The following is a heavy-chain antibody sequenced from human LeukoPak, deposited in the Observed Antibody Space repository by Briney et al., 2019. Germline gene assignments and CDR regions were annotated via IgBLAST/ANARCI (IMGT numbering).Heavy chain of an antibody. CDR2: IWYDGSNK. V-gene: IGHV3-33*01. J-gene: IGHJ4*02. D-gene: IGHD3-22*01. Sequence: GGSLRLSCAASGFTFSSYGMHWVRQAPGKGLKWVAVIWYDGSNKYYADSVKGRFTISRDNSKNTLYLQMNSLRAEDTAVYYCARDPTGYYDSSGYYFDYWGQGTLVTVSS. CDR3: ARDPTGYYDSSGYYFDY. CDR1: GFTFSSYG.